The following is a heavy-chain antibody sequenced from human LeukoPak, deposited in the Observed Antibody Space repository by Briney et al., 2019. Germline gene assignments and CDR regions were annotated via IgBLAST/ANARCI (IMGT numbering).Heavy chain of an antibody. Sequence: SETLSLTCTVSGGSMNDYYWSWIRQPPGKGLEWIGYMYYSGSTNYNPSRKSRVSISIDTSKNQFSLKLSSVTAADTAVYYCARDRYCIGGICYSGRFDPWGRGTLVTVSS. V-gene: IGHV4-59*01. J-gene: IGHJ5*02. D-gene: IGHD2-15*01. CDR2: MYYSGST. CDR1: GGSMNDYY. CDR3: ARDRYCIGGICYSGRFDP.